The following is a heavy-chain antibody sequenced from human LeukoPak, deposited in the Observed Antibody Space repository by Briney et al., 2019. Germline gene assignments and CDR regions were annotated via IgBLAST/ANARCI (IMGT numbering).Heavy chain of an antibody. CDR2: ISSSPSII. CDR1: GFTFSSYE. D-gene: IGHD1-26*01. V-gene: IGHV3-48*03. J-gene: IGHJ4*02. Sequence: GGSLTLSCAASGFTFSSYEMNWVRQAPGKGLEWISYISSSPSIIYYADSVKGRFTISRDNAKNSLYLQMNSLRAEDTAVYYCARAVGATVYFDYWGQGTLVTVSS. CDR3: ARAVGATVYFDY.